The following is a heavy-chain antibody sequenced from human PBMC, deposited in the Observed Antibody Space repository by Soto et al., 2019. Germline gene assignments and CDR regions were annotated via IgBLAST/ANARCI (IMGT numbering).Heavy chain of an antibody. Sequence: GGSLRLSCAASGFTFSSYAMSWVRQAPGKGLKWVSAISCSGGSTYYADSVKGRFTISRDNSKNTLYLQMNSLRAEDTAVYYCAKANDYGDYDYWGQGTLVTVSS. V-gene: IGHV3-23*01. CDR2: ISCSGGST. J-gene: IGHJ4*02. D-gene: IGHD4-17*01. CDR1: GFTFSSYA. CDR3: AKANDYGDYDY.